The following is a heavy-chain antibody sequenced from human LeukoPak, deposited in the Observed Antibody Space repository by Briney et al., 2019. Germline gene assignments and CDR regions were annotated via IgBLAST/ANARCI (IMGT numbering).Heavy chain of an antibody. J-gene: IGHJ6*03. Sequence: PGGSLRLSCEASGFTFSSYAMAWVRQAPGKGLEWVSGITGSGGHTYYADSVKGRFTSSRDNSKNTLYLQMKSLRAEDTAVYYCTKDLTDYHYYYTDVWGKGTTVIVSS. D-gene: IGHD2-21*02. CDR3: TKDLTDYHYYYTDV. CDR1: GFTFSSYA. CDR2: ITGSGGHT. V-gene: IGHV3-23*01.